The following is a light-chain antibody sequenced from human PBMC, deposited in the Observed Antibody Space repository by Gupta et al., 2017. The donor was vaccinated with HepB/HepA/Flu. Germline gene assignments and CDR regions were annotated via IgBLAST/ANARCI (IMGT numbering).Light chain of an antibody. CDR1: SSDVGGYDY. CDR2: DVS. J-gene: IGLJ1*01. CDR3: SSSRSTSPPYV. Sequence: QSALTQPTSVSGSPGQSLTISCTGTSSDVGGYDYVSWYQEHPGKAPKLVIYDVSYRPSGMSNRFSGSKSGRTASLTISGLQAEDEATYYCSSSRSTSPPYVFGTGTEVTVL. V-gene: IGLV2-14*03.